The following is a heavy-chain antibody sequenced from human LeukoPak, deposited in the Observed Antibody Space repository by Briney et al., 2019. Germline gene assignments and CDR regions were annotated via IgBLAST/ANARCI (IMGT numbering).Heavy chain of an antibody. Sequence: PGGSLRLSCAASGFTFSTYAMSWVRQAPGKGLEWVSGISGSGDSTNYADSVKGRFTISRDNSKNALYLQMNSLRAEDTAVYYCAKDGLAYSGHDYVYYYGMDVWGQGTTVTVSS. CDR2: ISGSGDST. D-gene: IGHD1-26*01. V-gene: IGHV3-23*01. CDR3: AKDGLAYSGHDYVYYYGMDV. J-gene: IGHJ6*02. CDR1: GFTFSTYA.